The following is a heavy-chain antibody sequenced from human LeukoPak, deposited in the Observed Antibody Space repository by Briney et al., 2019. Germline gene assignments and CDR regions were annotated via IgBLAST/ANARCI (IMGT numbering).Heavy chain of an antibody. CDR3: AKALYSSGWYFDL. CDR2: ISGSGTSI. CDR1: GFTFSNFA. D-gene: IGHD6-19*01. V-gene: IGHV3-23*01. Sequence: GGSLRLSCAASGFTFSNFAVVWVRQAPGKGLEWVCAISGSGTSIYYADSVRGRFTISRDNSKSTVSLQMNSLRAEDTAVYYCAKALYSSGWYFDLWGRGTLVTVSS. J-gene: IGHJ2*01.